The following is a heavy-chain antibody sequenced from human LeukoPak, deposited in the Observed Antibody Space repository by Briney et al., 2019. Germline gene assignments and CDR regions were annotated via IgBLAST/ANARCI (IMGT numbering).Heavy chain of an antibody. Sequence: GGSLRLSCAASGFTFSRYSMNWVRQAPGKGLEWVSAISGGSADYADSVKGRFSISIDNSKNTLYLQMNSLRAEDTAVYYCAKDRSSRYDFWSGSFSHYYYYYMDVWGKGTTVTVSS. J-gene: IGHJ6*03. CDR1: GFTFSRYS. CDR2: ISGGSA. D-gene: IGHD3-3*01. CDR3: AKDRSSRYDFWSGSFSHYYYYYMDV. V-gene: IGHV3-23*01.